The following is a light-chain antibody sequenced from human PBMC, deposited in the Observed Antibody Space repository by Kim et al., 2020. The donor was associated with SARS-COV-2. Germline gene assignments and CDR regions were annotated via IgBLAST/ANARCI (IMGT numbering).Light chain of an antibody. CDR1: SSDIGVYNY. V-gene: IGLV2-14*03. Sequence: QSLTSTSSRTSSDIGVYNYVSWYQQHPGKAPKLLIYDVNKWPSGVSNRFSGSKSGNTASLTISGLQAEDEADYYCSSYTSSKTWVFGGGTRLTVL. J-gene: IGLJ3*02. CDR2: DVN. CDR3: SSYTSSKTWV.